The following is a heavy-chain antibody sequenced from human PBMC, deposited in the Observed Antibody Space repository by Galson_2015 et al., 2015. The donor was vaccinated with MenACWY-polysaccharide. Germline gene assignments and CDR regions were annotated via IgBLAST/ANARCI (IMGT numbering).Heavy chain of an antibody. J-gene: IGHJ6*02. V-gene: IGHV3-7*01. CDR1: GFTFSSYW. D-gene: IGHD3-22*01. Sequence: SLRLSCAASGFTFSSYWMSWVRQAPGKGLEWVANIKQDGSEKYYVDSVKGRFTISRDNAKNSLYLQMNSLRAEDTAVYYCARDQYYYDSSGSDYYYYYGMDVWGQGTTVTVSS. CDR3: ARDQYYYDSSGSDYYYYYGMDV. CDR2: IKQDGSEK.